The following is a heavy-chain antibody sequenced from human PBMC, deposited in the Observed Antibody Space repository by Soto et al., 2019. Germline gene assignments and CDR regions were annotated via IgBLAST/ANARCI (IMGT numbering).Heavy chain of an antibody. V-gene: IGHV1-69*04. CDR2: IIPILGIA. J-gene: IGHJ4*02. CDR1: GYTFTRSG. Sequence: SVKVSCKASGYTFTRSGISWVRQAPGQGLEWMGRIIPILGIANYAQKFQGRVTITADKSTSTAYMELSSLRSEDTAVYYFAKDYYDILTGYGTPLSWGQGTLVTVSS. D-gene: IGHD3-9*01. CDR3: AKDYYDILTGYGTPLS.